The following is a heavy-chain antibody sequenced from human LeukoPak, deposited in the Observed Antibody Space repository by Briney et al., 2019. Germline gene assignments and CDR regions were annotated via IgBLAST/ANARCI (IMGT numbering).Heavy chain of an antibody. Sequence: GGSLSLSCTASGFPFSNYALSWVRQAPGEGLEWGAATSGGGVNTYYAESVKGRFTVSRDNSENTLHLQMNSLRVDDTAVYYCAKEGRGYDFWGGYTFDVWGRGTMVSVSS. D-gene: IGHD3-3*01. CDR1: GFPFSNYA. J-gene: IGHJ3*01. V-gene: IGHV3-23*01. CDR3: AKEGRGYDFWGGYTFDV. CDR2: TSGGGVNT.